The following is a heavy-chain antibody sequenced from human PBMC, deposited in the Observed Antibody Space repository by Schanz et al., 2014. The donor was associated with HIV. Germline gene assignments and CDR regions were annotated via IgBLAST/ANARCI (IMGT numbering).Heavy chain of an antibody. Sequence: QVHLVQSGAEVKKSGASVKISCKASGYTFTNYAFSWVRQAPGQGLEWMGGIIPLFGTSNYAQKFQGRATITADESTSTAYMELSSLRSEDTAVYYCARDSPVAAGTLDYWGQGTLVTVSS. CDR3: ARDSPVAAGTLDY. CDR1: GYTFTNYA. J-gene: IGHJ4*02. V-gene: IGHV1-69*13. D-gene: IGHD6-13*01. CDR2: IIPLFGTS.